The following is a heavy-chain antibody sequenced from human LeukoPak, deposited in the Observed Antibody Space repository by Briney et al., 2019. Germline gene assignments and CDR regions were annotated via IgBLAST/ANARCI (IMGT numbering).Heavy chain of an antibody. V-gene: IGHV4-59*01. Sequence: PSETLSLTCTVSGGSISSYYWSWIRQPPGKGLEWIGYIYYSGSTNYNPSLKSRVTISVDTSKNQFSLKLSSVTAADTAVYYCARDVGRGYSYGYSAFDIWGQGTMVTVSS. CDR3: ARDVGRGYSYGYSAFDI. CDR1: GGSISSYY. D-gene: IGHD5-18*01. J-gene: IGHJ3*02. CDR2: IYYSGST.